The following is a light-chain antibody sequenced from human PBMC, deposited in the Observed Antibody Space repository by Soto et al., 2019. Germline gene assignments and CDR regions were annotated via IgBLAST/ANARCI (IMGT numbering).Light chain of an antibody. CDR3: HQRSNWPRT. V-gene: IGKV3-11*01. CDR2: DAS. CDR1: QSVRAY. J-gene: IGKJ4*01. Sequence: EIVLTQSPATLSLFPGERATLSYRASQSVRAYLAWYQQKPGQAPRLLISDASKRATGIPARFSGSGSGTDFTLTISSLEAEDFAVYYCHQRSNWPRTFGGGTKVEIK.